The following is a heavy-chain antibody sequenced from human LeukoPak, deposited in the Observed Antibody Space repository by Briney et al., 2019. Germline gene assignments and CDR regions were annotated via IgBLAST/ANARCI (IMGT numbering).Heavy chain of an antibody. J-gene: IGHJ4*02. V-gene: IGHV3-30-3*01. CDR2: ISSDGSNR. CDR1: GFTFSTYA. Sequence: SLRLSCAASGFTFSTYAMHWVRQAPGKGLEWVAVISSDGSNRYYADSVKGRFTISRDNSKNTLYLQMNSLRAEDTAVYYCAAAGQRLDYWGQGTLVTVSS. CDR3: AAAGQRLDY.